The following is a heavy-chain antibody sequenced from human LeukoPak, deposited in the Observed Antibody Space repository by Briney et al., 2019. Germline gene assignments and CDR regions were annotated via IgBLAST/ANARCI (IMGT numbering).Heavy chain of an antibody. CDR1: GFSFSRHW. V-gene: IGHV3-7*03. J-gene: IGHJ3*02. D-gene: IGHD3-10*01. CDR3: AREKGTLIRAMAFEM. Sequence: PGGSLRLSCAASGFSFSRHWMSWVRHTPGKGLEWVANINQDGGTTYYGDFAKGRFTISRDNAQNSLYLQINSLRAEDTAVYYCAREKGTLIRAMAFEMWGQGTMVTVSS. CDR2: INQDGGTT.